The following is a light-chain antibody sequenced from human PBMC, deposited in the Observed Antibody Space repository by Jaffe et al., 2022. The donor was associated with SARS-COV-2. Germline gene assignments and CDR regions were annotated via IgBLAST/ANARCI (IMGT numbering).Light chain of an antibody. CDR1: QSVRSY. J-gene: IGKJ4*01. V-gene: IGKV3-11*01. Sequence: EIVLTQSPATLSLSPGERATLSCRASQSVRSYLAWYQQKPGQAPRLLIYDASNRATGIPARFSGSGSGTDFTLTISSLESEDFAVYYCQQRSNWPRLTFGGGTKVEIK. CDR3: QQRSNWPRLT. CDR2: DAS.